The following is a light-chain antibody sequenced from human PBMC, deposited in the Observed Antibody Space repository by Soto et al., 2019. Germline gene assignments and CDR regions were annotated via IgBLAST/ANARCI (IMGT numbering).Light chain of an antibody. CDR3: QSYDSSNVV. CDR2: EDN. CDR1: SGSIASNY. V-gene: IGLV6-57*04. J-gene: IGLJ2*01. Sequence: FMLTQPHSVSESPGKTVTISCTRRSGSIASNYVQWYQQRPGSAPTTVIYEDNQRPSGVPDRFSGSIDSSSNSASLTISGLKTEDEADYYCQSYDSSNVVFGGGTKLTVL.